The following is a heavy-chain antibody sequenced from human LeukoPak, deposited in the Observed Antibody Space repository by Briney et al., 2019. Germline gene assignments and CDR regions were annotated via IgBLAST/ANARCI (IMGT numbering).Heavy chain of an antibody. CDR3: ARDKPPGLVFGVVMSPYMDV. CDR2: ISSSGSTI. Sequence: GGSLRLSCAASGFTFSSYEMNWVRQAPGKGLEWVSYISSSGSTIYYADSVKGRFTISRDNAKNSLYLQMNSLRAEDTAVYYCARDKPPGLVFGVVMSPYMDVWGKGTTVTVSS. CDR1: GFTFSSYE. V-gene: IGHV3-48*03. J-gene: IGHJ6*03. D-gene: IGHD3-3*01.